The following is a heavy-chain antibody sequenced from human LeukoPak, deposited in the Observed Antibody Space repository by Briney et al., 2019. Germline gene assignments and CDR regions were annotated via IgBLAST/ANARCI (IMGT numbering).Heavy chain of an antibody. CDR1: GGSISSGGYY. CDR3: ARERSGAAHWYFDL. Sequence: KPSETLSLTCTVSGGSISSGGYYWSWIRQPPGKGLEWIGYIYHSGSTYYNPSLKSRVTISVDTSKNQFSLKLSSVTAADTAVYYCARERSGAAHWYFDLWGRGTLVTVSS. D-gene: IGHD1-26*01. V-gene: IGHV4-30-2*01. CDR2: IYHSGST. J-gene: IGHJ2*01.